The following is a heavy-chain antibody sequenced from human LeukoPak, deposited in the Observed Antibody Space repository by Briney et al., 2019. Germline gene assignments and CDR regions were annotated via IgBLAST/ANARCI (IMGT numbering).Heavy chain of an antibody. CDR3: AKDRLYGGTTSLYFDY. V-gene: IGHV3-7*01. D-gene: IGHD1-1*01. CDR2: IKQDGSEK. Sequence: PGGSLRLSCAASGFTFSSYWMSWVRQAPGKGLEWVANIKQDGSEKYYVDSVKGRFTISRDNVKNSLYLQMNSLRAEDTAVYYCAKDRLYGGTTSLYFDYWGQGTLVTVSS. CDR1: GFTFSSYW. J-gene: IGHJ4*02.